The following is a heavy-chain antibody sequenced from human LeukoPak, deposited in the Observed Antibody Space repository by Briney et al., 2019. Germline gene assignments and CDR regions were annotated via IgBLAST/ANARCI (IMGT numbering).Heavy chain of an antibody. CDR1: GGSISSGGYY. CDR2: TYHSGST. Sequence: PSETLSLTCTVSGGSISSGGYYWSWIRQPPGKGLEWIGYTYHSGSTYYNPSLKSRVTISVDRSKNQFSLKLSSVTAADTAVYYCARDPGWFDPWGQGTLVTVSS. J-gene: IGHJ5*02. CDR3: ARDPGWFDP. V-gene: IGHV4-30-2*01.